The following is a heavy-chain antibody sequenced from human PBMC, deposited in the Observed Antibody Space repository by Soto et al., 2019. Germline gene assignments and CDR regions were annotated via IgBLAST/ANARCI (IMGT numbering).Heavy chain of an antibody. V-gene: IGHV3-49*03. D-gene: IGHD3-10*01. J-gene: IGHJ3*02. CDR3: TRDSPLYYYGSGSYPTPPFDI. Sequence: PGGSLRLSCTASGFTFGDYAMSWFRQAPGKGLEWVGFIRSKAYGGTTEYAASVKGRFTISRDDSKSIAYLQMNSLKTEDTAVYYCTRDSPLYYYGSGSYPTPPFDIWGQGTMVTVSS. CDR1: GFTFGDYA. CDR2: IRSKAYGGTT.